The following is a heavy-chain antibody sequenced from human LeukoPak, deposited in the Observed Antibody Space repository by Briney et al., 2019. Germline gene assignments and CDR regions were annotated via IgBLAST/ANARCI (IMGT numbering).Heavy chain of an antibody. D-gene: IGHD4-17*01. CDR2: ISFDGSNK. CDR3: AKARDYGDPSPDY. CDR1: GFTFSSYG. Sequence: QAGGSLRLSCAASGFTFSSYGMHWVRQAPGKGLEWVAVISFDGSNKYYADSVQGRSTISRDNSKNTLYLQVNSLRAEDTAVYYCAKARDYGDPSPDYWGQGTLVTVSS. V-gene: IGHV3-30*18. J-gene: IGHJ4*02.